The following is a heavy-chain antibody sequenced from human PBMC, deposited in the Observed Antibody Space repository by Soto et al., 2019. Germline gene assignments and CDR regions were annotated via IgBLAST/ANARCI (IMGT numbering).Heavy chain of an antibody. CDR2: IIPIFGTA. J-gene: IGHJ5*02. D-gene: IGHD6-19*01. V-gene: IGHV1-69*13. CDR3: ARARTVAGHHNCFEP. Sequence: PVKVSCKASGGTFNSYAISWVRQAPGQGLEWMGGIIPIFGTANYAQKFQGRVTITADESTSTAYMELSSLRSEDTAVYYCARARTVAGHHNCFEPWGKGTLVTVSS. CDR1: GGTFNSYA.